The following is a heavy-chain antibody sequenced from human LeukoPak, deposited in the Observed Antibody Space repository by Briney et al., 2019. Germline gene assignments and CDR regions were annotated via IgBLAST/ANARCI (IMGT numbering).Heavy chain of an antibody. CDR2: IWYDGSNK. Sequence: GGSLRLSCAASGFTSSNYGMHWVRQAPGKGLEWVAVIWYDGSNKYYADSVKGRFTISRDNSKNTLYLQMNSLRAEDTAVYYCARGSGNHYYRLDYWGQGTLVTVSS. CDR3: ARGSGNHYYRLDY. D-gene: IGHD1-26*01. J-gene: IGHJ4*02. CDR1: GFTSSNYG. V-gene: IGHV3-33*01.